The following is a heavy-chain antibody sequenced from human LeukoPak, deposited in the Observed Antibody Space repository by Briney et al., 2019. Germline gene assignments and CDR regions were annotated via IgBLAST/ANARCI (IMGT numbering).Heavy chain of an antibody. J-gene: IGHJ6*03. CDR1: GDSISSSNCY. D-gene: IGHD4-17*01. Sequence: SETLSLTCTVSGDSISSSNCYWGWIRQPPGKGLEWIGSIFYSGTTYYSPPLKSRVSISVDTSKNQFSLKLSSVTAADTAIYYCARQGTTTDYYYYMDVWGKGTTVTISS. CDR2: IFYSGTT. CDR3: ARQGTTTDYYYYMDV. V-gene: IGHV4-39*01.